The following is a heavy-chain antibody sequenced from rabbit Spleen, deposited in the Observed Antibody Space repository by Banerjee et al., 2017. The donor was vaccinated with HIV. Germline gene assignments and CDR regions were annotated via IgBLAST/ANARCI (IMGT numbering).Heavy chain of an antibody. D-gene: IGHD4-1*01. J-gene: IGHJ4*01. V-gene: IGHV1S39*01. CDR1: GFDFSNYG. Sequence: QEQLMESGGGLVQPGGSLKLSCKASGFDFSNYGVSWVRQAPGKGLEWIGYIDLVFGSTYYANWVNGRFTISTTSSTTVTLQMTSLTAADTATYFCARDLAGVIGWNFSLWGPGTLVTVS. CDR2: IDLVFGST. CDR3: ARDLAGVIGWNFSL.